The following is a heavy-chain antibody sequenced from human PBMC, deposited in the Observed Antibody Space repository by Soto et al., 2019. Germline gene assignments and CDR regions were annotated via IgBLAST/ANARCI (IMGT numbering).Heavy chain of an antibody. CDR1: SGSFSGYY. CDR2: IIHTGNT. V-gene: IGHV4-34*12. J-gene: IGHJ6*02. CDR3: TGGYCGGDCYSPRLYYYGMDV. Sequence: SETLSLTCAVYSGSFSGYYWTWIRQPPGKGLEWIGQIIHTGNTNYNPSPKSRVTISEDTSKNRFSLKLTSVTAADTAMYYCTGGYCGGDCYSPRLYYYGMDVWGQGTTVTVSS. D-gene: IGHD2-21*02.